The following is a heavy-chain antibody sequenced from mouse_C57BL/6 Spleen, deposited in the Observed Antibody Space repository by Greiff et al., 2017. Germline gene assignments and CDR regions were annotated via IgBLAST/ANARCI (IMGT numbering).Heavy chain of an antibody. CDR1: GYTFTSYW. CDR3: ARSVHYSGSSWGYFDV. Sequence: QVQLQQPGTELVKPGASVKLSCKASGYTFTSYWMHWVKQRPGQGLEWIGNINPSNGGTNYNEKFKSKATLTVDKSSSTAYMQLSSLTSEDSAVYYCARSVHYSGSSWGYFDVWGTGTTVTVSS. D-gene: IGHD1-1*01. J-gene: IGHJ1*03. CDR2: INPSNGGT. V-gene: IGHV1-53*01.